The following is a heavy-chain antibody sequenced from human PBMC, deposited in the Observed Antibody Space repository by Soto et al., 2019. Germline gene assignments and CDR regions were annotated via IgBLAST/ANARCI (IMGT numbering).Heavy chain of an antibody. CDR2: IYHSGST. J-gene: IGHJ4*02. V-gene: IGHV4-30-2*01. Sequence: SESLALTCAVSGCSISRGGYSWSWIRQPPGKGLEWIGYIYHSGSTCYNPSLKSRVTISVDRSKNQFSLKLSSVTAADTAVYYCARGSTMVRGVIQVHYYFDYWGQGTLVTVSS. D-gene: IGHD3-10*01. CDR1: GCSISRGGYS. CDR3: ARGSTMVRGVIQVHYYFDY.